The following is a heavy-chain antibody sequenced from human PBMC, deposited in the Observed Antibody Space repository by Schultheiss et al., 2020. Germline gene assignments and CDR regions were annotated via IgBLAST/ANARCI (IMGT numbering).Heavy chain of an antibody. CDR3: ASMTDKPSKNGGYYYYGMDV. CDR2: IKQDGSEK. V-gene: IGHV3-7*01. D-gene: IGHD3-16*01. CDR1: GFTFSNSD. J-gene: IGHJ6*02. Sequence: GGSLRLSCAASGFTFSNSDMNWVRQAPGKGLEWVANIKQDGSEKYYVDSVKGRFTISRDNAKNSLYLQMNSLRDEDTAVYYCASMTDKPSKNGGYYYYGMDVWGQGTTVTVSS.